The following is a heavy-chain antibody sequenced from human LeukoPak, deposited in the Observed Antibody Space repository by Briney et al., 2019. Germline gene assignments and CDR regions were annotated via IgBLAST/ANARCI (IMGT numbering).Heavy chain of an antibody. D-gene: IGHD6-19*01. V-gene: IGHV4-59*08. CDR2: IYHSGST. CDR3: ARPYTSGWFGAFDI. Sequence: SETLSLTCTVSGGSISSYYWSWIRQPSGKGLEWIGYIYHSGSTKYNPSLKSRVTLSVGTSKNQFSLKLSSVTAADTAVYYCARPYTSGWFGAFDIWGQGTMATVSS. CDR1: GGSISSYY. J-gene: IGHJ3*02.